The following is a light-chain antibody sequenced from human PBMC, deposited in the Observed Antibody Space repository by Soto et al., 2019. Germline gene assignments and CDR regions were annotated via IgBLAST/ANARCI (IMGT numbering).Light chain of an antibody. CDR3: QLWDNISDHYV. CDR2: YNS. J-gene: IGLJ1*01. Sequence: SYELTQPPSVSVAPGKTARITCGGNNIGSKAVHWYQQKPGQAPVLVIYYNSDRPSGIPERFSGSNSGNTATLTISRVEAGDEADYYCQLWDNISDHYVFGTGTKLTVL. V-gene: IGLV3-21*01. CDR1: NIGSKA.